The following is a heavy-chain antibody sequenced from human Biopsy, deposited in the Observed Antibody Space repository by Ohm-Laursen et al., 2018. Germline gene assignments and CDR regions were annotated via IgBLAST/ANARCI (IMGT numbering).Heavy chain of an antibody. CDR3: ARVAGGYAYYYGMDV. Sequence: TLSLTCTVSGDSISSDFWSWIRQTPGKGLEWIGRIYSSGSTNYNPSLKSRVTLSMDTSKRQFSLKLSFVTAADTAVYYCARVAGGYAYYYGMDVWGQGTTVTVSS. CDR2: IYSSGST. J-gene: IGHJ6*02. V-gene: IGHV4-4*07. CDR1: GDSISSDF. D-gene: IGHD5-12*01.